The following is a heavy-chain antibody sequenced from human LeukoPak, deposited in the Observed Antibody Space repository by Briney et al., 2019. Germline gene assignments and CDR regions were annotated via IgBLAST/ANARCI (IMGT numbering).Heavy chain of an antibody. CDR1: GFTFSSYS. D-gene: IGHD7-27*01. CDR3: ARVERGTTARTDY. CDR2: ISSSSSYI. Sequence: GGSLRLSCAASGFTFSSYSMNWVRQAPGKGLEWVSSISSSSSYIYYADSVKGRFTISRDNAKNSLYLQMNSLGAEDTAVYYCARVERGTTARTDYWGQGTLVTVCS. J-gene: IGHJ4*02. V-gene: IGHV3-21*01.